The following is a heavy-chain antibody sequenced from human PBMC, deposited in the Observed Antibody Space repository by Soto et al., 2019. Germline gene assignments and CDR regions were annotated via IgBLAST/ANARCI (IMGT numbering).Heavy chain of an antibody. D-gene: IGHD5-18*01. V-gene: IGHV4-59*01. J-gene: IGHJ4*02. CDR3: ASGRGYSYGSFDY. CDR1: GGSLSSYY. Sequence: SETLSLTCTVSGGSLSSYYWSWLRPPPGKGLEWIGYIYYSGSTNYNPSLKSRVTISVDTSKNQFSLKLSSVTAADTAVYYCASGRGYSYGSFDYWGQGTLVTVSS. CDR2: IYYSGST.